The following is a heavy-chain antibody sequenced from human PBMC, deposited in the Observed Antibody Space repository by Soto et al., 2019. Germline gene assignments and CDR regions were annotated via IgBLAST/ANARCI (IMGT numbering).Heavy chain of an antibody. J-gene: IGHJ4*02. Sequence: SVVLCCNNSVGAINSYVSSCVRQAPGQGLEWMGGIIPIFGTANYAQKFQGRVTITADESTSTAYMELSSLRSEDTAVYYCARGSRGVATIYWGQGT. D-gene: IGHD5-12*01. V-gene: IGHV1-69*01. CDR1: VGAINSYV. CDR2: IIPIFGTA. CDR3: ARGSRGVATIY.